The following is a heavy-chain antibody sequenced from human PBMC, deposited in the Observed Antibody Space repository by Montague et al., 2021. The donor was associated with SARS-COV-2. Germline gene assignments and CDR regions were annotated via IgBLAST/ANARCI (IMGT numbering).Heavy chain of an antibody. CDR2: IYYNGNT. D-gene: IGHD1-14*01. CDR1: NGSINTYSYY. J-gene: IGHJ4*02. V-gene: IGHV4-39*02. Sequence: SETLSLTCSVSNGSINTYSYYWGWVRQSPGKGLEWIASIYYNGNTHDNPSLQSRVTISVDMSNNQFSLRLTSVTAADSAVYYCAREGEGIRGYFDYWGPGILVTVSS. CDR3: AREGEGIRGYFDY.